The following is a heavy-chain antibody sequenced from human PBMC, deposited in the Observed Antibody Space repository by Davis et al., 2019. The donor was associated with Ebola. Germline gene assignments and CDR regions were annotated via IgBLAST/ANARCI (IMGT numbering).Heavy chain of an antibody. Sequence: PGGSLRLSCAPSGFTFGDYGMDWVRQAPGKGLAWVAHIWSHGGNTFYADSVQGRFTISRDNSKNMLFLQMNSLRAEDTAVYYCAREYHYYQSSGYYPAHWGQGTLVTVSS. J-gene: IGHJ4*02. CDR3: AREYHYYQSSGYYPAH. V-gene: IGHV3-33*01. CDR2: IWSHGGNT. CDR1: GFTFGDYG. D-gene: IGHD3-22*01.